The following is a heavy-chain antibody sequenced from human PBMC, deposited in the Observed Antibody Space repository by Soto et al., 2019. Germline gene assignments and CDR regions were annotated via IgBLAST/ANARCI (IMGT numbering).Heavy chain of an antibody. V-gene: IGHV1-69*02. CDR1: GGTFSSYT. D-gene: IGHD3-9*01. CDR2: IIPILGIA. CDR3: ARSYYDILTGPGFDY. J-gene: IGHJ4*02. Sequence: ASVKVSCKASGGTFSSYTISWVRQAPGQGLEWMGRIIPILGIANYAQKFQGRVTITADKSTSTAYMELSSLRSEDTAVYYCARSYYDILTGPGFDYWGQGTLVTVSS.